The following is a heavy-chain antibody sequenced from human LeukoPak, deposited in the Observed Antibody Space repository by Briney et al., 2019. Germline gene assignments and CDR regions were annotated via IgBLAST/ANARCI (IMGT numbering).Heavy chain of an antibody. Sequence: SETLSLTCTVSGDSIGSGGNFWTWLRQHPGKGLEYIGYIYYTGTASYNPSLESRVVMSVNTSTRQFSLRLSSVTAADTAVYFCAGKGPQPVYDVWGPGIQVTVSS. CDR1: GDSIGSGGNF. J-gene: IGHJ4*02. CDR3: AGKGPQPVYDV. D-gene: IGHD5/OR15-5a*01. CDR2: IYYTGTA. V-gene: IGHV4-31*03.